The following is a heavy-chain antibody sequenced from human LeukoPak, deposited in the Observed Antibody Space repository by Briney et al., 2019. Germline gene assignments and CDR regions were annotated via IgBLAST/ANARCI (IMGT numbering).Heavy chain of an antibody. CDR3: ARDDSCSSTSCYNEAPPDY. J-gene: IGHJ4*02. V-gene: IGHV1-2*02. D-gene: IGHD2-2*02. CDR2: INPNSGGT. CDR1: GYTFTGYY. Sequence: ASVKVSCKASGYTFTGYYMHWVRQAPGQGLEWMGWINPNSGGTNYAQKFQGRVTMTRDTSISTAYMELSRLRSDDTAVYYCARDDSCSSTSCYNEAPPDYWGQGTLVTVSS.